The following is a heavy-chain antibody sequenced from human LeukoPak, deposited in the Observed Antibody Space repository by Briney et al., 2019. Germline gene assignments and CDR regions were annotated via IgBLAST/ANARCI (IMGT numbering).Heavy chain of an antibody. CDR2: IKQDGSDK. CDR1: GFTFGHYW. D-gene: IGHD5-24*01. Sequence: GGSLRLSCAASGFTFGHYWMNWVRQAPGKGLEWVADIKQDGSDKAYVDSVRGRFTISRDNAKNSLYLQMNSLRAEDTAVYYCAKVRDRRDGYNFYFYYYIDVWGKGTTVTVSS. CDR3: AKVRDRRDGYNFYFYYYIDV. J-gene: IGHJ6*03. V-gene: IGHV3-7*01.